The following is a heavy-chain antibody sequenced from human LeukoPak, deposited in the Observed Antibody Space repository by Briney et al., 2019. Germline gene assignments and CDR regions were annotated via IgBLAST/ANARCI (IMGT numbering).Heavy chain of an antibody. CDR2: IIPIFGTA. J-gene: IGHJ4*02. V-gene: IGHV1-69*13. D-gene: IGHD3-10*01. CDR3: ARGWPSSGSYYQPFDY. CDR1: GGTFSSYA. Sequence: ASVKVSCKASGGTFSSYAISWVRQAPGQGLELMGGIIPIFGTANYAQKFQGRVTNTADESTSTAYMELSSLRSEDTAVYYCARGWPSSGSYYQPFDYWGQGTLVTVSS.